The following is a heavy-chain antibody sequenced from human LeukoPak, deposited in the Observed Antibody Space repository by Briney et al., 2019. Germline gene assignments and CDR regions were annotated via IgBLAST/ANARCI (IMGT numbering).Heavy chain of an antibody. Sequence: GESLKISCKGSGYSFTSYWIGWVRQMPGKGLEWMGIIYPGDSDTSYSPSFQGQVTISADKSISTAYLQWSSLKASDTAMYYCARPHDYGDSYDAFDIWGQGTMVTVSS. J-gene: IGHJ3*02. V-gene: IGHV5-51*01. D-gene: IGHD4-17*01. CDR1: GYSFTSYW. CDR2: IYPGDSDT. CDR3: ARPHDYGDSYDAFDI.